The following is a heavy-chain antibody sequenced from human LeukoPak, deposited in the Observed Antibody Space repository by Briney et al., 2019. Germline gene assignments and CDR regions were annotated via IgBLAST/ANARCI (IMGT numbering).Heavy chain of an antibody. CDR1: GGSISSYY. D-gene: IGHD6-6*01. CDR3: ARRGAAPTWYFDY. J-gene: IGHJ4*02. CDR2: IYYSGNT. Sequence: SETLSLTCTVSGGSISSYYWSWIRQPPGKGLEWMGYIYYSGNTNYNPSLKSRVTISVDTSKNQFSLKLSSVTAADTAVYYCARRGAAPTWYFDYWGQGTLVTVSS. V-gene: IGHV4-59*08.